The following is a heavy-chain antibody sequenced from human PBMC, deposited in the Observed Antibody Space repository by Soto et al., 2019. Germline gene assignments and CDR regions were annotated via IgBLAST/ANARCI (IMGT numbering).Heavy chain of an antibody. CDR2: ISSSGSTI. D-gene: IGHD1-26*01. V-gene: IGHV3-48*03. CDR1: GFTFSSYE. CDR3: AREAPVGATTVLDY. J-gene: IGHJ4*02. Sequence: GGSLRLSCAASGFTFSSYEMNWVRQAPGKGLEWVSYISSSGSTIYYADSVKGRFTISRDNAKNSLYLQMNSLRAEDTAVYYCAREAPVGATTVLDYWGQGTLVTVSS.